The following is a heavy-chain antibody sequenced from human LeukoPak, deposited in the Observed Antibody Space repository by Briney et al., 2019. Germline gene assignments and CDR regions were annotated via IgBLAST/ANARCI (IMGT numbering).Heavy chain of an antibody. V-gene: IGHV1-8*03. CDR2: MNPNSGNT. CDR3: ARAAWNDRPFDY. CDR1: GYTFTSYD. Sequence: ASVKVSCKASGYTFTSYDINWVRQATGQGLEWMGWMNPNSGNTGYAQKFQGRVTITRNTSISTAYMELSSLRSEDTAVYYCARAAWNDRPFDYWGQGTLVTVSS. J-gene: IGHJ4*02. D-gene: IGHD1-1*01.